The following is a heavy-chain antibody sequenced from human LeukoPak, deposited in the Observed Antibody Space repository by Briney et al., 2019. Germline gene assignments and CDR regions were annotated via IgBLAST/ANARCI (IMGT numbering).Heavy chain of an antibody. D-gene: IGHD3-10*01. V-gene: IGHV3-15*01. CDR3: TTGITMVRGVIHLIDY. J-gene: IGHJ4*02. CDR1: GFTVSNNY. CDR2: IKSKTDGGTT. Sequence: AGGSLRLSCTASGFTVSNNYMTWVRQAPGKGLEWVGRIKSKTDGGTTDYAAPVKGRFTISRDDSKNTLYLQMNSLKTEDTAVYYCTTGITMVRGVIHLIDYWGQGTLVTVSS.